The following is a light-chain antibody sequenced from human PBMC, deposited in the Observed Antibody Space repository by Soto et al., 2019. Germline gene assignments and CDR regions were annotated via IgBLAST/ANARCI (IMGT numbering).Light chain of an antibody. V-gene: IGKV3-20*01. Sequence: IVLTQSPGTLSLSPGERATLSCRASQSVTTQLAWYQQKPGQAPRLIIHGASSRATGVPDRITGSGSGTDLTLTISRLEPEDFAVYYCQQYGGSTRTFGQGNKVAIK. CDR3: QQYGGSTRT. CDR1: QSVTTQ. J-gene: IGKJ1*01. CDR2: GAS.